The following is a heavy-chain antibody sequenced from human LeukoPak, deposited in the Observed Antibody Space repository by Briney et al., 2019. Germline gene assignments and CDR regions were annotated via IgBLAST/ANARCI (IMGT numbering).Heavy chain of an antibody. J-gene: IGHJ6*03. D-gene: IGHD6-13*01. V-gene: IGHV4-59*01. CDR3: ARVVAAGTFYYYYYMDV. CDR1: DDSITIYY. CDR2: IDHTGIT. Sequence: PSETLSLTCTVSDDSITIYYWSWIRQPPGKGLEWIGYIDHTGITNYNPSLNSRVTISRDTSKNHFSLELSSVTAADTAVYYCARVVAAGTFYYYYYMDVWGKGTTVTVSS.